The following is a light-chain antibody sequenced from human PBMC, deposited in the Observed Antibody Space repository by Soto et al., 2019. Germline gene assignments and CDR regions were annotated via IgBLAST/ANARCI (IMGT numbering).Light chain of an antibody. CDR1: QSVDSY. V-gene: IGKV3-11*01. J-gene: IGKJ4*01. CDR2: EAS. CDR3: QQRSNWPLT. Sequence: EIVLTHSPVTLSLSPWEIATLSCRASQSVDSYLAWYQQKPGQAPRLLIYEASNRASGIPARFSGSGSGTDFTLTISSLEPEDLAVYYCQQRSNWPLTFGGGTKVDIK.